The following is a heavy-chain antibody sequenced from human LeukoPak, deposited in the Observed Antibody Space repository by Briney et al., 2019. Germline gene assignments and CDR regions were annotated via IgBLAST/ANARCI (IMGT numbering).Heavy chain of an antibody. Sequence: GESLKISCKGSGYSFTSYRIGWGRQMPGKGLEWMGIIYPGDSDTRYSPSFQGQVTISADKSISTAYLQWSSLKASDTAMYYCARRVVNNRNWYFDLWGRGTLVTVSS. D-gene: IGHD4-23*01. CDR3: ARRVVNNRNWYFDL. CDR2: IYPGDSDT. CDR1: GYSFTSYR. V-gene: IGHV5-51*01. J-gene: IGHJ2*01.